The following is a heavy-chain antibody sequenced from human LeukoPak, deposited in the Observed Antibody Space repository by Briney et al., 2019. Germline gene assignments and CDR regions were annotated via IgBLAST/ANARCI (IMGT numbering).Heavy chain of an antibody. D-gene: IGHD2-15*01. CDR2: INPSGGST. CDR3: ARVDCSGGSCYSGWFDL. Sequence: ASVKVSCKASGYTFTSYYMHWVRQAPGQGLEWMGIINPSGGSTSYAQKFQGRVTMTRDTSTSTVYMELSSLRSEDTAVYYCARVDCSGGSCYSGWFDLWGQGTLVTVSS. CDR1: GYTFTSYY. J-gene: IGHJ5*02. V-gene: IGHV1-46*01.